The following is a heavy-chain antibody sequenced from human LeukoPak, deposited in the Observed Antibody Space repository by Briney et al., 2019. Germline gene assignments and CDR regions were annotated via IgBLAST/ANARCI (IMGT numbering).Heavy chain of an antibody. CDR2: ISSSGTFI. D-gene: IGHD7-27*01. CDR1: GFTFNSYS. V-gene: IGHV3-48*04. Sequence: HPGGSLRLSCAASGFTFNSYSMNWVRQAPGKGLEWVSYISSSGTFIYYADSVRGRFTFSRDSAKSSLYLQMNSLRAEDTAVYYCAKETGGGGLGDYWGQGTLVIVSS. CDR3: AKETGGGGLGDY. J-gene: IGHJ4*02.